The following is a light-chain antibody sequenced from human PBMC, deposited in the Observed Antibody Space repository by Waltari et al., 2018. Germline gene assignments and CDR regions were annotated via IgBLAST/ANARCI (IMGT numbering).Light chain of an antibody. V-gene: IGLV6-57*03. CDR3: QSYDSSNVV. CDR2: EDN. CDR1: SGSIASTY. Sequence: NFMLTQPHSVSESPGKTVTLPCTRSSGSIASTYVQWYQQRPGSAPTTAIYEDNQRPSGVPDRFSGSIDSSSNSASLTISGLKTEDEADYYCQSYDSSNVVFGGGTKLTVL. J-gene: IGLJ2*01.